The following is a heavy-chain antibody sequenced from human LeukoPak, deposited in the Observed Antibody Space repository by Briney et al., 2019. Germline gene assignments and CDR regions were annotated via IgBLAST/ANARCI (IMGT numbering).Heavy chain of an antibody. CDR2: ISGSGGST. J-gene: IGHJ6*03. D-gene: IGHD3-3*01. V-gene: IGHV3-23*01. Sequence: PGGSLRLSCAASGFTFSSYAMSWVRQAPGKGLEWVSAISGSGGSTYYADSVKGRFTISRDNSKNTLYLQMNSLRAEDTAVYYCAKGSREWLFLYYYYYMDVWGKGTTVTVSS. CDR3: AKGSREWLFLYYYYYMDV. CDR1: GFTFSSYA.